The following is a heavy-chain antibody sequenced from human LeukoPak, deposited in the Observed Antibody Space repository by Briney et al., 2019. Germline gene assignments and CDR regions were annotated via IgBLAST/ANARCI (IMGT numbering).Heavy chain of an antibody. CDR2: VYTSGIT. CDR1: NGFSSNYY. Sequence: PSETLSLTCTVSNGFSSNYYWSWIRRPAGKGLEWIGRVYTSGITNYNPSLKSRVTMSVDTSKNQFSLKLNSVTAADTAVYYCARETLVYSSLDYWGQGTLVTVSS. D-gene: IGHD6-13*01. CDR3: ARETLVYSSLDY. V-gene: IGHV4-4*07. J-gene: IGHJ4*02.